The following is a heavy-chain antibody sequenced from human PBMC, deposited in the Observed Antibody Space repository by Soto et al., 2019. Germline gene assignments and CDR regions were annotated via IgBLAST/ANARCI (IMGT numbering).Heavy chain of an antibody. J-gene: IGHJ4*02. V-gene: IGHV1-2*02. Sequence: QVQLVQSGAEVKKPGASVKVSCKASGYTFTGYYMHWVRQAPGQGLEWMGWINPNSGGTNYAQKFQGRVTMPRDTSLSSAYMKLSRLGSDDTAVYYCARALPGYCSSTSCSRGPFDYWGQGTLVTVSS. CDR3: ARALPGYCSSTSCSRGPFDY. D-gene: IGHD2-2*01. CDR2: INPNSGGT. CDR1: GYTFTGYY.